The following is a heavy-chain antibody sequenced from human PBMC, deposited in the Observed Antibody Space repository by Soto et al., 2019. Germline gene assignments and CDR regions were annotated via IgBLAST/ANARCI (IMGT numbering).Heavy chain of an antibody. V-gene: IGHV4-59*01. CDR2: IYYSGST. D-gene: IGHD2-21*02. J-gene: IGHJ4*02. CDR1: GGSISSYY. Sequence: SEALSLTCTGSGGSISSYYWSWIRQPPGKGLEWIGYIYYSGSTNYNPSLKSRVTISVDTSKNQFSLKLSSVTAADTAVYYCAREDDYSFDYWGQGTLVTVS. CDR3: AREDDYSFDY.